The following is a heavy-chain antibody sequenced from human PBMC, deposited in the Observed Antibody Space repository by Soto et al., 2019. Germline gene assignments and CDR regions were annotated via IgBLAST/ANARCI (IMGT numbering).Heavy chain of an antibody. Sequence: GGSLRLSCAASGFTFSSYAMSWVRQAPGKGLEWVSTISSSGSTIYYADSVKGRFTISRDNAKNSLYLQMNSLTDEDTAVYYCVRVVPGYHTYFWYGMYVWGQGTTVTGS. D-gene: IGHD6-13*01. CDR2: ISSSGSTI. V-gene: IGHV3-48*02. CDR3: VRVVPGYHTYFWYGMYV. J-gene: IGHJ6*02. CDR1: GFTFSSYA.